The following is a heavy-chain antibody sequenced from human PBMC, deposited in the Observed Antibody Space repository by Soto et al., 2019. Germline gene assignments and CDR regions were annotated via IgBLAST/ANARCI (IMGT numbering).Heavy chain of an antibody. J-gene: IGHJ4*02. CDR3: ARHRVVVVIPYFDY. CDR1: GVSISSSSYY. V-gene: IGHV4-39*01. Sequence: PSETLSLTCTVSGVSISSSSYYWGWIRQPPGKGLEWIGSIYYSGSTYYNPSLKSRVTISVDTSKNQFSLKLSSVTAADTAVYYWARHRVVVVIPYFDYWGQGTLVTISS. CDR2: IYYSGST. D-gene: IGHD3-22*01.